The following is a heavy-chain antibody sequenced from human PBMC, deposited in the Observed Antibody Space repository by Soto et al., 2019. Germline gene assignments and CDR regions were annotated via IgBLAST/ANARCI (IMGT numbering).Heavy chain of an antibody. Sequence: QVQLVQSGAEVKKPGSSVKVSYKASGGTFSSYAISWVRQAPGQGLEWMGGIIPIFGTANYAQKFQGRVTITADDAKNTAYMELRSLRSEDTAVYYCASYHYNVGGSYRYCGMDFWGQGTTVTVSS. CDR1: GGTFSSYA. V-gene: IGHV1-69*01. J-gene: IGHJ6*02. CDR2: IIPIFGTA. CDR3: ASYHYNVGGSYRYCGMDF. D-gene: IGHD3-16*02.